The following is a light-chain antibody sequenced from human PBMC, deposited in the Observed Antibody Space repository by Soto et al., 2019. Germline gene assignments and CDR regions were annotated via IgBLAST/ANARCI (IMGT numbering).Light chain of an antibody. CDR2: HTS. CDR1: QNINTN. V-gene: IGKV3-15*01. Sequence: EIEMTQSPATLSRSPGERATLSCWASQNINTNLAWYQQSPGRAPRLFIYHTSTRATGIPDRFSGSGSGTEFTLTISSLQSEDFALYYCQQYTVWPFTFGGGTRVEIK. J-gene: IGKJ4*01. CDR3: QQYTVWPFT.